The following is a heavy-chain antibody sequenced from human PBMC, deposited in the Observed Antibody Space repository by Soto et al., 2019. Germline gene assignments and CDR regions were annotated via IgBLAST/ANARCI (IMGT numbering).Heavy chain of an antibody. D-gene: IGHD3-16*01. J-gene: IGHJ4*02. CDR1: GFSLSRHA. Sequence: QVQLVESGGGVVQPGRSLRLSCAASGFSLSRHAMRWVRQAPGKGLEWVAVTSSDGNVRYYTDSVRGRFTISRDNSQNTLYLEMNSLTTEDTAVYYCVRDWGVDYWGRGTLVTVSS. V-gene: IGHV3-30-3*01. CDR3: VRDWGVDY. CDR2: TSSDGNVR.